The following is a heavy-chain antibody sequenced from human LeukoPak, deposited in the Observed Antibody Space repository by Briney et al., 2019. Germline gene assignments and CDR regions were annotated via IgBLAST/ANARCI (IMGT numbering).Heavy chain of an antibody. CDR2: IYSGGST. CDR3: AKRAVTTAGPGNYFDY. J-gene: IGHJ4*02. Sequence: PGGSLRLSCAASGFTFSSYGMHWVRQAPGKGLEWVSVIYSGGSTYYADSVKGRFTISRDNSKNTLYLQMNSLSAEDTAVYYCAKRAVTTAGPGNYFDYWGQGTLVTVS. CDR1: GFTFSSYG. V-gene: IGHV3-NL1*01. D-gene: IGHD3-10*01.